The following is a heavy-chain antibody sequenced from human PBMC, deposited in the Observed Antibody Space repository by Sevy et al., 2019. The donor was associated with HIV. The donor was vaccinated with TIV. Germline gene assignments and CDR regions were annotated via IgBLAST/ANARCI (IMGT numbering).Heavy chain of an antibody. CDR3: ARGPEWELTSFLSH. CDR1: GFTFRTYA. Sequence: GGSLRLSCAASGFTFRTYALHWVRQAPGRGLEWLALISSNGDNAFYANSVRGRLTVSRDNSMNTLSPQMSSLTAEDTAVYYCARGPEWELTSFLSHWGQGTLVTVSS. CDR2: ISSNGDNA. J-gene: IGHJ4*02. V-gene: IGHV3-30-3*01. D-gene: IGHD1-26*01.